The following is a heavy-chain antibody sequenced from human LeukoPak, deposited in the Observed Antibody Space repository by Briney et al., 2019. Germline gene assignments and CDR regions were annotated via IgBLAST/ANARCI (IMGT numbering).Heavy chain of an antibody. D-gene: IGHD3-3*01. CDR3: ARGPSNYDFWSGYGYYYYYMDV. CDR1: GGSFSGYY. CDR2: INHSGST. Sequence: PSETLSLTCAVYGGSFSGYYWSWIRQPPGKGLEWIGEINHSGSTNYNPSLKSRVTISVDTSKNQFSLKLSSVTAADTAVYYCARGPSNYDFWSGYGYYYYYMDVWGKGTTVTVSS. J-gene: IGHJ6*03. V-gene: IGHV4-34*01.